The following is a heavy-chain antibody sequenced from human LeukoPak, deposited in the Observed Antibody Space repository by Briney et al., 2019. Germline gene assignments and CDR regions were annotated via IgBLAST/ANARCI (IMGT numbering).Heavy chain of an antibody. V-gene: IGHV4-34*01. Sequence: PSETLSLTCAVHGGSFSGYYWSWIRQPPGKGLEWIGEINYSGSTNYNPSLKSRVTISVDTSKNQFSLKLSSVTAADTAVYYCARGGGIAVSDQYYFDYWGQGTLVTVSS. CDR2: INYSGST. CDR1: GGSFSGYY. CDR3: ARGGGIAVSDQYYFDY. J-gene: IGHJ4*02. D-gene: IGHD6-19*01.